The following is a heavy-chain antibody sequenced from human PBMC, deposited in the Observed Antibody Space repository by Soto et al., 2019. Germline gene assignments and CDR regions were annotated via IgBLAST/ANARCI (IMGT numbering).Heavy chain of an antibody. Sequence: QVQLVQSGAEVKKPGASVKVSCKASGYTFTTYDINWVRQATGQGLEWMGWMSPNSGNTGYAQKFQGRVTMTRDTSTSTAYMELSSLRSDDTAVYYCARQWELSGYYYGMDVWGQGTTVTVSS. CDR3: ARQWELSGYYYGMDV. CDR1: GYTFTTYD. J-gene: IGHJ6*02. CDR2: MSPNSGNT. D-gene: IGHD1-26*01. V-gene: IGHV1-8*01.